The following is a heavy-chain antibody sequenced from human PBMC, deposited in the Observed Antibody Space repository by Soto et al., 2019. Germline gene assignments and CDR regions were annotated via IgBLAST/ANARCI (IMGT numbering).Heavy chain of an antibody. D-gene: IGHD1-26*01. J-gene: IGHJ4*02. CDR1: GASVSSDYYY. Sequence: QVQLQESGPGLVEPSQTLSLTCTVSGASVSSDYYYWSWIRQPPGRGLEWIGHIYNSGSTYSNPSLKSRVTGSPDTSKNPFSLNLGSVTAADAAVYYCARGPSGDKVHYWGQGTMVTVSS. CDR2: IYNSGST. V-gene: IGHV4-30-4*01. CDR3: ARGPSGDKVHY.